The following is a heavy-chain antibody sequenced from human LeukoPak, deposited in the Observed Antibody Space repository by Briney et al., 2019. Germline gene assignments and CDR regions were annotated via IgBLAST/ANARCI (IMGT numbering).Heavy chain of an antibody. CDR2: ISSSSSYI. CDR1: GFTFSGYS. D-gene: IGHD4-23*01. J-gene: IGHJ4*02. CDR3: AKGGDDYGGSYDY. Sequence: GGSLRLSCAASGFTFSGYSMNWVRQAPGKGLEWVSSISSSSSYIYYADSVKGRFTISRDNAKNSLYLQMNSLRTEDTALYYCAKGGDDYGGSYDYWGQGTLVTVSS. V-gene: IGHV3-21*04.